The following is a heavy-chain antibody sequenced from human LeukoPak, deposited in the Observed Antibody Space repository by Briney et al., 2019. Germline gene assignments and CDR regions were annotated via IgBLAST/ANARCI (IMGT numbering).Heavy chain of an antibody. D-gene: IGHD3-16*01. Sequence: PGGSLRLSCAASGFTFDDYGMSWVRQAPGKGLEWVSGINWNGGSTGYADSVKGRFTISRDNAKNSLYLQMNSLRAEDTALYYCARDLFRFGPRGETQQYYFDYWGQGTLVTVSS. V-gene: IGHV3-20*04. CDR2: INWNGGST. CDR3: ARDLFRFGPRGETQQYYFDY. J-gene: IGHJ4*02. CDR1: GFTFDDYG.